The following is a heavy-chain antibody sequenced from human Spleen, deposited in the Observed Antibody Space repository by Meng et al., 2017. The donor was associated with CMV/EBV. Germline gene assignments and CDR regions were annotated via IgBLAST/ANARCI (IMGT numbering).Heavy chain of an antibody. Sequence: GGSLRLSCAASGFTFSSYSMNWVRQAPGKGLEWVSYISSSGSTIYYADSVKGRFTISRDNAKNSLYLQMNSLRAEDTAVYYCASSPTALYYYYCMDVWGQGTTVTVSS. D-gene: IGHD1-26*01. V-gene: IGHV3-48*04. CDR1: GFTFSSYS. J-gene: IGHJ6*02. CDR3: ASSPTALYYYYCMDV. CDR2: ISSSGSTI.